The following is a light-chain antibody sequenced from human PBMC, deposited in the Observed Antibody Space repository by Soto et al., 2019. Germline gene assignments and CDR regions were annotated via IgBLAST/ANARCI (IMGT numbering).Light chain of an antibody. CDR2: DVS. CDR3: SSYTSSSPYV. CDR1: SSDVGGYNY. J-gene: IGLJ1*01. V-gene: IGLV2-14*01. Sequence: QSALTQPASGSGSPGQWITISCTGTSSDVGGYNYVSWYQQHPGKAPKLMIYDVSNRPSGVSNRFSGSKSGNTASLTISGLQAEDEADYYCSSYTSSSPYVFGTGTKLTVL.